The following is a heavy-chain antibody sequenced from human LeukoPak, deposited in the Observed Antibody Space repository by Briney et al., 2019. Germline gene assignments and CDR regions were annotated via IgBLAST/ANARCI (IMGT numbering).Heavy chain of an antibody. V-gene: IGHV1-69*13. CDR3: ARDARYDILTGYSYYYYMDV. D-gene: IGHD3-9*01. Sequence: SVKVSCEASGGTFSSYAISWVRQAPGQGLEWMGGIIPIFGTANYAQKFQGRVTITADESTSTAYMELSSLRSEDTAVYYCARDARYDILTGYSYYYYMDVWGKGTTVTVSS. J-gene: IGHJ6*03. CDR2: IIPIFGTA. CDR1: GGTFSSYA.